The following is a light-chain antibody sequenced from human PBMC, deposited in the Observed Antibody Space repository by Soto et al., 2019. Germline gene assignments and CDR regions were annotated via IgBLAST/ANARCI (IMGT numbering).Light chain of an antibody. CDR2: GAS. CDR1: QTVSSY. V-gene: IGKV3-20*01. Sequence: ENVLTQSPGTLSLSPGERATLSCRASQTVSSYLTWYQQRPGQAPRLLIYGASKSATGIPDRFSGSGSGTDFTLTIIRLEPEDFALYYCQQYGTSPITFGQGTRLEIK. CDR3: QQYGTSPIT. J-gene: IGKJ5*01.